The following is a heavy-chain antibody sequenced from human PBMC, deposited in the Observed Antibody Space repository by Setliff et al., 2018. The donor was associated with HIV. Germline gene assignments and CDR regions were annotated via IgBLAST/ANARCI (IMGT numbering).Heavy chain of an antibody. CDR1: GGSFSEYY. CDR2: INHSGST. CDR3: ARGATLLPGYSDRWEYFYMDV. D-gene: IGHD5-12*01. J-gene: IGHJ6*03. Sequence: LSLTCAVYGGSFSEYYWSWIRQSPGQGLEWIGEINHSGSTHYNPPLKSRATISVDTSKNQFSLRLNSVTAADTAVYYCARGATLLPGYSDRWEYFYMDVWGKGTTVTVSS. V-gene: IGHV4-34*01.